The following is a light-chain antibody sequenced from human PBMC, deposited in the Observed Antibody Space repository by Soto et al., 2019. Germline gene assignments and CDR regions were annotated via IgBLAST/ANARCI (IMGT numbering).Light chain of an antibody. J-gene: IGLJ1*01. CDR3: QSYDSSLSV. Sequence: QSVLTQPPSVSGAPGQRVTISCTGSSSNIGAGYDVHWYQQLPGTAPKLLIYGNSNRPSGVPDRFSGSKSGTSASLAITGLQAEDEAYYYCQSYDSSLSVFGTGTKLTVL. CDR1: SSNIGAGYD. CDR2: GNS. V-gene: IGLV1-40*01.